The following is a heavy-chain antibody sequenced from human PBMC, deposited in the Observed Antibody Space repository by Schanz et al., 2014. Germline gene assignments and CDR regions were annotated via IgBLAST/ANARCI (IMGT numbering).Heavy chain of an antibody. CDR2: INTADTT. D-gene: IGHD2-15*01. CDR3: ARDAVALVPEYFMDV. CDR1: GFTLSSYA. J-gene: IGHJ6*03. V-gene: IGHV3-23*04. Sequence: DVQLAESGGGLVQPGGSLRLSCAASGFTLSSYALSWVRQSPGKGLEWVSAINTADTTYYADSVKGRFTVSRDNSKNMVFLQMTSLRAEDTAVYYCARDAVALVPEYFMDVWGKGTPVTVSS.